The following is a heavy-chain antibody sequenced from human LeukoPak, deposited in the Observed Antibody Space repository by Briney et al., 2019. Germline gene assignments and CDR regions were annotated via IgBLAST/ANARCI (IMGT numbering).Heavy chain of an antibody. CDR2: INSDGTTI. CDR3: ARERDGVYDY. V-gene: IGHV3-74*01. D-gene: IGHD3-16*01. Sequence: PGGSLRLSCAASGFTFSTSWMHWVRQAPGKGLVWVSRINSDGTTIDYADSVKGRFTISRDNSKNTLYLQMNSVRAEDTAMYYCARERDGVYDYWGQGTLVTVSS. J-gene: IGHJ4*02. CDR1: GFTFSTSW.